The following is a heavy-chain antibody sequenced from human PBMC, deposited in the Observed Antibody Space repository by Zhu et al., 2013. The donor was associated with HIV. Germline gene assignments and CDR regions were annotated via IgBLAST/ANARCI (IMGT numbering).Heavy chain of an antibody. CDR1: GYAFINYG. CDR2: ISAHNGNT. V-gene: IGHV1-18*01. CDR3: ARDMAPVGGYRYYYMDV. Sequence: QVHLVQSGAEVKKPGASVKVSCKASGYAFINYGVSWVRQAPGQGLEWMGWISAHNGNTNYAQKFQGRVTMTTDTSTSTAYMELRSLRSDDTAIYYCARDMAPVGGYRYYYMDVWGNGTTVTVSS. J-gene: IGHJ6*03. D-gene: IGHD3-16*01.